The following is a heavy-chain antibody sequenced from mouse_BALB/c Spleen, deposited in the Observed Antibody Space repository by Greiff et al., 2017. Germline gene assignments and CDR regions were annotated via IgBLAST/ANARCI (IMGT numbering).Heavy chain of an antibody. V-gene: IGHV1-4*01. CDR1: GYTFTSYT. CDR2: INPSSGYT. Sequence: QVQLKESGAELARPGASVKMSCKASGYTFTSYTMHWVKQRPGQGLEWIGYINPSSGYTNYNQKFKDKATLTADKSSSTAYMQLSSLTSEDSAVYYCARNYDYDDAMDYWGQGTSVTVSS. J-gene: IGHJ4*01. D-gene: IGHD2-4*01. CDR3: ARNYDYDDAMDY.